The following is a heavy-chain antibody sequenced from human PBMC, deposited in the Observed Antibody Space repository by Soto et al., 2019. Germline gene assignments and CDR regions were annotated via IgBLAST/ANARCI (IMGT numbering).Heavy chain of an antibody. D-gene: IGHD5-12*01. CDR2: ISWDGGST. CDR1: GFTFDDYT. V-gene: IGHV3-43*01. CDR3: AKDIGGDSGSGYSYYYYYGMDV. Sequence: GGSLRLSCAASGFTFDDYTMHWVRQAPGKGLEWVSLISWDGGSTYYADSVKGRFTISRDNSKNSLYLQMNSLRTEDTALYYCAKDIGGDSGSGYSYYYYYGMDVWGQGTTVTVSS. J-gene: IGHJ6*02.